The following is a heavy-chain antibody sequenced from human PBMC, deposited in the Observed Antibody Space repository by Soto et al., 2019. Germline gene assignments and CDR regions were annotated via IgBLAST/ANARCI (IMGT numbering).Heavy chain of an antibody. CDR1: GGTFSSYT. V-gene: IGHV1-69*02. CDR3: ARVGFGELAPESYYFDY. CDR2: IIPILGIA. D-gene: IGHD3-10*01. J-gene: IGHJ4*02. Sequence: QVQLVQSGAEVKKPGSSVKVSCKASGGTFSSYTISWVRQAPGQGLEWMGRIIPILGIANYAQKFQGRVTITAXXSXSXGYMELSSLRSEDTAVYYCARVGFGELAPESYYFDYWGQGTLVTVSS.